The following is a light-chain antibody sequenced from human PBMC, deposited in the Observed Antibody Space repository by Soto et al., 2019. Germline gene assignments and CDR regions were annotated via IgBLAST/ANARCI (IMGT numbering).Light chain of an antibody. CDR2: TTS. V-gene: IGKV1-39*01. J-gene: IGKJ2*03. CDR3: QQYNSYPYS. CDR1: HSISTY. Sequence: DIQLTQSPSSLSASVGDRVTITCRASHSISTYLNWYQQKPGKAPSLLIYTTSSLQSGVPSRFSGSGSGTEFTLTISGLQPDDFATYYCQQYNSYPYSFGQGTKLEIK.